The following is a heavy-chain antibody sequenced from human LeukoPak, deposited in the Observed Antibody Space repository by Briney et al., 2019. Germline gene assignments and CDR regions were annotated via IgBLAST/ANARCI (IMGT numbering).Heavy chain of an antibody. CDR1: GGSISSSY. CDR3: ARIRPTVVPGGWYFDF. J-gene: IGHJ2*01. V-gene: IGHV4-59*01. D-gene: IGHD4-23*01. CDR2: IYYSGST. Sequence: SETLSLTCTVSGGSISSSYWSWIRQPPGKGLEYIGYIYYSGSTNYKPSLKSRITISVDTSKNQFSLKLSSVTAADTAVYYCARIRPTVVPGGWYFDFWGRGTLVTVSS.